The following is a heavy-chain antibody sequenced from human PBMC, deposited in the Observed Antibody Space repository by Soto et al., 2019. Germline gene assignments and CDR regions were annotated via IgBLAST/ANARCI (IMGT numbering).Heavy chain of an antibody. CDR1: SGSISSGGYY. V-gene: IGHV4-31*03. Sequence: SETLSLTCTVSSGSISSGGYYWSWIRQHPGKGLEWIGYIYYSGSTYYNPSLKSRVTISVDTSKNQFSLKLSSVTAADTAVYYCARGTAYYDFWSGFPNTGYGMDVWGQGTTVTVSS. CDR3: ARGTAYYDFWSGFPNTGYGMDV. D-gene: IGHD3-3*01. CDR2: IYYSGST. J-gene: IGHJ6*02.